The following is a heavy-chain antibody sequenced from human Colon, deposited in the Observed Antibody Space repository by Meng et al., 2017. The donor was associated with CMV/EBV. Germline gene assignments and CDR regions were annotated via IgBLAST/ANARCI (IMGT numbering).Heavy chain of an antibody. V-gene: IGHV3-15*05. J-gene: IGHJ4*02. CDR1: GFTFTDAW. CDR3: APDVPQPLAQIDY. D-gene: IGHD2-21*01. Sequence: GGSLRLSCAVSGFTFTDAWINWVRQTPGKGLEWVGRSRSKSEKWRIEYAVPVRGRFIISRDNSRSMVFLQMYSLTTEDTGVYYCAPDVPQPLAQIDYWGPGTLVTVSS. CDR2: SRSKSEKWRI.